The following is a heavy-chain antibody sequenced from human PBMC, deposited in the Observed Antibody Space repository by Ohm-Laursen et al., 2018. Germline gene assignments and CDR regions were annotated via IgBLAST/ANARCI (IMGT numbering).Heavy chain of an antibody. CDR2: ISSSSSTI. CDR1: GFTFSSYS. CDR3: ARDRIVATIAHYFDY. J-gene: IGHJ4*02. V-gene: IGHV3-48*01. D-gene: IGHD5-12*01. Sequence: SLRLSCSASGFTFSSYSMNWVRQAPGKGLEWVSYISSSSSTIYYADSVKGRFTISRDNAKNSLYLQMNSLRAEDTAVYYCARDRIVATIAHYFDYWGQGTLVTVSS.